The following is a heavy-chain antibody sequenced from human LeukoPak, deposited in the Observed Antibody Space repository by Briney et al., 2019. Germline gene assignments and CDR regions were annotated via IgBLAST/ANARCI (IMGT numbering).Heavy chain of an antibody. CDR3: ARDRCNSSSCASRGAFDI. D-gene: IGHD2/OR15-2a*01. Sequence: SETLSLTCTVSGGSINSDYWNWIRQPAGKGLEWIGRIYASGNTNYNPSLKSRLTMSVDTSKNQFSLKLSSVAAADTAVYYCARDRCNSSSCASRGAFDIWGQGTMVTVSS. J-gene: IGHJ3*02. V-gene: IGHV4-4*07. CDR2: IYASGNT. CDR1: GGSINSDY.